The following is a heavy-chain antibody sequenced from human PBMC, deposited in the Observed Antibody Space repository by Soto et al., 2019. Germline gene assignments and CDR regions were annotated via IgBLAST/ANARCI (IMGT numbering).Heavy chain of an antibody. J-gene: IGHJ6*02. D-gene: IGHD3-10*01. CDR3: ATKEGFDYYYGMDV. CDR1: GYTFTGYY. Sequence: SVKVSCKASGYTFTGYYMHWVRQAPGQGLEWMGGIIPIFGTANYAQKFQGRVTITADESTSTAYMELSSLRSEDTAVYYCATKEGFDYYYGMDVWGQGTTVTVSS. CDR2: IIPIFGTA. V-gene: IGHV1-69*13.